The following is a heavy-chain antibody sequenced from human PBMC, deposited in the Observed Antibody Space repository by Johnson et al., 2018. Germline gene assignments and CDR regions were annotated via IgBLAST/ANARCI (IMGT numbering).Heavy chain of an antibody. CDR1: GGTFSSYA. D-gene: IGHD2-2*01. V-gene: IGHV1-69*01. CDR2: IIPIFGTA. J-gene: IGHJ5*02. CDR3: ARDLLGCSSTSCYSGWFDP. Sequence: VQLVESGAEVKKPGSSXKVSCKASGGTFSSYAISWVRQAPGQGLEWMGGIIPIFGTANYAQKFQGRVPITADEFTSTAYMEPSSLRSEDKAVYYCARDLLGCSSTSCYSGWFDPWGQGTLVTVSS.